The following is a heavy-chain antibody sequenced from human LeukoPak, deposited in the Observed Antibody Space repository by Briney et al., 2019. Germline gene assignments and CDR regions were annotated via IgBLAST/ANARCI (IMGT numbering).Heavy chain of an antibody. D-gene: IGHD3-3*01. CDR2: IYYSGST. CDR3: ARHLLTDFWSGYYSPYYYYGMDV. CDR1: GGSISSYY. V-gene: IGHV4-59*08. J-gene: IGHJ6*02. Sequence: SKTLSLTCTVSGGSISSYYWSWIRQPPGKGLEWTGYIYYSGSTYYNPSLKSRVTISVDTSKNQFSLKLSSVTAADTAVYYCARHLLTDFWSGYYSPYYYYGMDVWGQGTTGTVSS.